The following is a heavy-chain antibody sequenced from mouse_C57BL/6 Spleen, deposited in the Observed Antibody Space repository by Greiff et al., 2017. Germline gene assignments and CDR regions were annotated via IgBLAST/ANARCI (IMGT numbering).Heavy chain of an antibody. D-gene: IGHD2-3*01. Sequence: VQLQQSGAELVKPGASVKISCKASGYAFSSYWMNWVKQRPGKGLEWIGQIYPGDGDTNYNGKFKGKATLTADKSSSTAYMQLSSLTSEDSAVYFWASGGYYVPCAMDYWGQGTSVTVSS. CDR1: GYAFSSYW. V-gene: IGHV1-80*01. CDR2: IYPGDGDT. J-gene: IGHJ4*01. CDR3: ASGGYYVPCAMDY.